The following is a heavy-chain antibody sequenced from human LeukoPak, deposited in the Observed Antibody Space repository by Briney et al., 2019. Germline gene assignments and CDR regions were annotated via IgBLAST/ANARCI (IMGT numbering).Heavy chain of an antibody. D-gene: IGHD3-10*01. J-gene: IGHJ6*03. Sequence: ASVKVSCKASGYTFTSYDINWVRQATGQGLEWMGWMNPNSGNTGYAQRFQGRVTMTRNTSISTAYMELSSLRSEDTAVYYRARAYTMVRGAYYYYMDVWGKGTTVTVSS. CDR1: GYTFTSYD. CDR3: ARAYTMVRGAYYYYMDV. CDR2: MNPNSGNT. V-gene: IGHV1-8*01.